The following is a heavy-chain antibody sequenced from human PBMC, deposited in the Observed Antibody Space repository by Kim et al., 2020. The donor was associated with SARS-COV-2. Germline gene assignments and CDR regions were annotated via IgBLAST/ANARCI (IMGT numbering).Heavy chain of an antibody. J-gene: IGHJ6*02. CDR2: INPNSGGT. Sequence: ASVKVSCKASGYTFTGYYMHWVRQAPGQGLEWMGRINPNSGGTNYAQKFQGRVTMTRDTSISTAYMELSRLRSDDTAVYYCARVSNSDHYDILTGREFFPAGYYYGMDVWGQGTTVTVSS. CDR1: GYTFTGYY. CDR3: ARVSNSDHYDILTGREFFPAGYYYGMDV. D-gene: IGHD3-9*01. V-gene: IGHV1-2*06.